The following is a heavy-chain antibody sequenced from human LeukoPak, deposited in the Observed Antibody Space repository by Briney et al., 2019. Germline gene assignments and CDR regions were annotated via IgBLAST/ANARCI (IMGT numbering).Heavy chain of an antibody. CDR3: AKQESSWFNP. D-gene: IGHD2-2*01. Sequence: PPGGSLRLSCAASGFTLNNYATSWVRQGPGMGLEWVSSISGGSTYYADSVKGRFTISRDNSKNTLYLQMTSLRAEDTAVYYCAKQESSWFNPWGQGTLVTVSS. V-gene: IGHV3-23*01. CDR2: ISGGST. CDR1: GFTLNNYA. J-gene: IGHJ5*02.